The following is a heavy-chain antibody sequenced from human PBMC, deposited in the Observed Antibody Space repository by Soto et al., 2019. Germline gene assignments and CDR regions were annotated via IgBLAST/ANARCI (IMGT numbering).Heavy chain of an antibody. CDR2: IIPIFGTA. CDR1: GGTFSSYA. V-gene: IGHV1-69*06. D-gene: IGHD5-12*01. CDR3: ARLLVRDGYNPLDY. J-gene: IGHJ4*02. Sequence: QVQLVQSGAEVKKPGSSVKVSCKASGGTFSSYAISWVRQAPGQGLEWIGGIIPIFGTANYAQKFQGRVTITADKSTSTAYMELSSLRSEDTAVYYCARLLVRDGYNPLDYWGQGTRVTVSS.